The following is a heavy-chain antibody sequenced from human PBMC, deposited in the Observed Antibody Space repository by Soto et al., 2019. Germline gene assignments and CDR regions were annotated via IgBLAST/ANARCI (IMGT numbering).Heavy chain of an antibody. CDR1: GYTFTSYD. Sequence: GASVKVSCKASGYTFTSYDINWVRQATGQGLEWMGWMNPNSGNTGYAQKFQDRVTMTRNTSISTAYMELSSLRSEDTAVYYCATSPGYSSGWYGYWGQGTLVTVSS. CDR2: MNPNSGNT. V-gene: IGHV1-8*01. CDR3: ATSPGYSSGWYGY. D-gene: IGHD6-19*01. J-gene: IGHJ4*02.